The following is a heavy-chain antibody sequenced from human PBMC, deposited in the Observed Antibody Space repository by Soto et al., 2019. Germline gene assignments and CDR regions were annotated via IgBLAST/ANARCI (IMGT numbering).Heavy chain of an antibody. Sequence: GGSLSLSSAASGFAFSTYTMNLGSQAPGKGLEWVSDISSSSSTIHYADSVKGRFTISRDNAKNSLYLQMNSLRDEDTAVYYCAPYHSSRSLEYWGQGTLVTVSP. D-gene: IGHD6-13*01. CDR2: ISSSSSTI. CDR1: GFAFSTYT. V-gene: IGHV3-48*02. J-gene: IGHJ4*02. CDR3: APYHSSRSLEY.